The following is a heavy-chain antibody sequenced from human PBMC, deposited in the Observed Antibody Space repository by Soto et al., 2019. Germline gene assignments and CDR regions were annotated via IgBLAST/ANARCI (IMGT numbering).Heavy chain of an antibody. CDR1: GFTFSNYA. D-gene: IGHD2-21*02. V-gene: IGHV3-11*01. J-gene: IGHJ5*02. CDR2: ISSSGSTI. Sequence: PGGSLRLSCAASGFTFSNYATSWIRQAPGKGLEWVSYISSSGSTIYYADSVKGRFTISRDNAKNSLYLQMNSLRAEDTAVYYCARVLVFYGGFDPWGQGTLVTVSS. CDR3: ARVLVFYGGFDP.